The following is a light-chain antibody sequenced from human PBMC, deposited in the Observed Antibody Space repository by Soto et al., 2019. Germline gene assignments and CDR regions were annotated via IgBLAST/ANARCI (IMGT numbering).Light chain of an antibody. CDR1: SSDVGGYNY. CDR2: DVS. CDR3: SSYTSSSARV. V-gene: IGLV2-14*01. Sequence: QSPLTQPASVSGSPGQSITISCTGTSSDVGGYNYVSWYQQHPGKAPKLMIYDVSNRPSGVSNRFSGSKSGNTASLTISGLQAEDEADYYFSSYTSSSARVFGTGPKATVL. J-gene: IGLJ1*01.